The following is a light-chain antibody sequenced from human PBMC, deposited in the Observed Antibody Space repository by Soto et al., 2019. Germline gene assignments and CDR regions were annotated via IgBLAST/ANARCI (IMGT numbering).Light chain of an antibody. CDR1: SSDIGHHNR. Sequence: QSALTQPPSVSGSPGQSVTISCTGTSSDIGHHNRVSWYQQPPGTAPKLMIYEVSTRYSGVPDRFSGSKSGNTASLTISGLQAEDEADYYCSSFASSATLVFGGGTKVTVL. CDR3: SSFASSATLV. J-gene: IGLJ3*02. V-gene: IGLV2-18*02. CDR2: EVS.